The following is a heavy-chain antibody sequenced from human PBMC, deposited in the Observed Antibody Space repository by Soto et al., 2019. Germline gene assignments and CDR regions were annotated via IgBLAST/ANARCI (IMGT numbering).Heavy chain of an antibody. CDR2: INQDGSET. CDR3: AIYRGSPRRFISLPDH. D-gene: IGHD2-2*01. J-gene: IGHJ4*02. CDR1: GFTFSAYW. V-gene: IGHV3-7*01. Sequence: PGVSLRLSCAASGFTFSAYWMNWVRQAPGKGLEWVANINQDGSETSYVDSVKGRFTISRDNAKSSLYLQMNSLRAEDTAIYYCAIYRGSPRRFISLPDHWGPGTLGTVPS.